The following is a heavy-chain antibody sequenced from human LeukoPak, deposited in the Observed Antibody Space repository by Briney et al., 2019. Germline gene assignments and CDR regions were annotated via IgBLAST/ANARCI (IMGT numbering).Heavy chain of an antibody. Sequence: EASVKVSCKASGYTFTGYYMYWVRQAPGQGLEWMGWINPNSDGTNYAQKFQGRVTMTTDTSISTAYMELSRLTSDDTAVYYCARDSTFGELPHWGQGTLVTDSS. V-gene: IGHV1-2*02. J-gene: IGHJ4*02. CDR2: INPNSDGT. CDR1: GYTFTGYY. CDR3: ARDSTFGELPH. D-gene: IGHD3-10*01.